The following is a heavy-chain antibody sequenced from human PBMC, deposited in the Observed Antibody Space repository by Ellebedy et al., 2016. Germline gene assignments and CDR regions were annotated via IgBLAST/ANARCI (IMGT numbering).Heavy chain of an antibody. CDR2: IGISGAST. CDR1: GFTFTSYS. CDR3: ATGYCNSGICFSYYFDH. V-gene: IGHV3-23*01. D-gene: IGHD2-15*01. Sequence: GGSLRLSCVASGFTFTSYSMSWVRQAPGKGLEWVSTIGISGASTYYADSVKGRFTISRDNSKTTLYLQMDSLRPDDSAVYYCATGYCNSGICFSYYFDHWGQGTLVTVSS. J-gene: IGHJ4*02.